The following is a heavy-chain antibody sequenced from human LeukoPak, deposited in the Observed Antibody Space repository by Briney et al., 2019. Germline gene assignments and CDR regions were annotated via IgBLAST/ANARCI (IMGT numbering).Heavy chain of an antibody. CDR3: ARDKNDY. Sequence: PGGSLRLSCAASGFTFSNYNMTWVRQAPGKGLEWVSSITSSSSIYYADSVKGRFTISRDNAENSLYLQMNSLRAEDTAVYYCARDKNDYWGQGTLVTVSS. V-gene: IGHV3-69-1*01. CDR1: GFTFSNYN. J-gene: IGHJ4*02. CDR2: ITSSSSI.